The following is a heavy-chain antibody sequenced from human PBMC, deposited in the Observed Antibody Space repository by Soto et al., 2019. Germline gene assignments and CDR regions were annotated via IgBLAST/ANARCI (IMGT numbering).Heavy chain of an antibody. CDR3: ARKRWFGELADPTMDYYYYGMDV. J-gene: IGHJ6*02. CDR1: GGSISSGGYY. D-gene: IGHD3-10*01. Sequence: PSETLSLTCTVSGGSISSGGYYWSWIRQHPGKGLEWIGYIYYSGSTYYNPSLKSRVTISVDTSKNQFSLKLSSVTAADTAVYYCARKRWFGELADPTMDYYYYGMDVWGQGTTVTVSS. V-gene: IGHV4-31*03. CDR2: IYYSGST.